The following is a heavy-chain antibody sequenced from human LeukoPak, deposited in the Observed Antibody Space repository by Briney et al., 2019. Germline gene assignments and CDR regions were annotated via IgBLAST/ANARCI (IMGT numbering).Heavy chain of an antibody. CDR1: GYTFTTYY. V-gene: IGHV1-46*01. D-gene: IGHD2-2*01. CDR2: IKPSGGTT. CDR3: ARGRYCSSTSCSYSAYDLWGY. J-gene: IGHJ4*02. Sequence: ASVKVSCKASGYTFTTYYMHWVRQAPGQGLEWMGLIKPSGGTTLYAKKFQGRVTMTVDTSASTVHLELYSLRSEDTALYYCARGRYCSSTSCSYSAYDLWGYRGQGTLVAVSS.